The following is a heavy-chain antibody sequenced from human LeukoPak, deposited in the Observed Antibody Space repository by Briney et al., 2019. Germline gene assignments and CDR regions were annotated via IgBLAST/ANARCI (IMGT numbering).Heavy chain of an antibody. CDR2: IKHDGSEK. Sequence: PGGSLRLSCAASGFTFSIFWMSWVRQGPGKGLEWVANIKHDGSEKSYVVPVKGRFTITRGNAKNSLYLQMNSLRAEDTAVYYCARYCSGGACYLGEYYFDYWGQGTLVTVSS. CDR1: GFTFSIFW. D-gene: IGHD2-15*01. CDR3: ARYCSGGACYLGEYYFDY. V-gene: IGHV3-7*01. J-gene: IGHJ4*02.